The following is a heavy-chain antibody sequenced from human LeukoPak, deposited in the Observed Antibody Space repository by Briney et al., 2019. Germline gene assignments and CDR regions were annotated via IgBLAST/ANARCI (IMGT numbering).Heavy chain of an antibody. J-gene: IGHJ3*02. D-gene: IGHD6-6*01. CDR2: ICAYNGNT. CDR3: ARESYVYSRSPDDAFDI. Sequence: ASVKVSCMASRYTFTNYGINCVRQAPGQGLEWMCWICAYNGNTNYAQKVQGRVTMTIDTSTSTAYMELRSLRSDDTAMYYCARESYVYSRSPDDAFDIWGRGTLVTVSS. CDR1: RYTFTNYG. V-gene: IGHV1-18*01.